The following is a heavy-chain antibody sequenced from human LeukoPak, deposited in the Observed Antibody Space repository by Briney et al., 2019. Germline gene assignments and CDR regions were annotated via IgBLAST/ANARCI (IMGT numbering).Heavy chain of an antibody. CDR2: INPSGGST. CDR3: ARVLGGAAAGTELNLSY. J-gene: IGHJ4*02. V-gene: IGHV1-46*01. CDR1: GGTFTSYY. Sequence: ASVKVSCTASGGTFTSYYMHWVRQAPGQGLEWMGIINPSGGSTSYAQKFQGRVTMTRDTSTSTVYMELSSLRSEDTAVYYCARVLGGAAAGTELNLSYWGQGILVTVSS. D-gene: IGHD6-13*01.